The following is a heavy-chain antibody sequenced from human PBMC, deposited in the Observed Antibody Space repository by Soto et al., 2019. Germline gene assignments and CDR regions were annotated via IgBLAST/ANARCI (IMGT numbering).Heavy chain of an antibody. V-gene: IGHV5-51*01. CDR3: ARLRNYDFWSGYFANWFDP. CDR1: GYSFTSYW. J-gene: IGHJ5*02. CDR2: IYPGDSDT. D-gene: IGHD3-3*01. Sequence: GESLKISCKGSGYSFTSYWIGWVRQMPGKGLEWMGIIYPGDSDTRYSPSFQGQVTTSADKSISTAYLQWSSLEASDTAMYYCARLRNYDFWSGYFANWFDPWGQGTLVTVSS.